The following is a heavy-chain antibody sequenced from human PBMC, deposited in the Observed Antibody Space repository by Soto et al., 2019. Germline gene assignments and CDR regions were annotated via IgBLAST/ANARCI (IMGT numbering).Heavy chain of an antibody. CDR1: GFTFSNHA. J-gene: IGHJ4*02. CDR2: ISDGGSST. CDR3: ARAFCGGTSCHGGNFDY. Sequence: EVQLLESGGGLVQPGGSLRLSCAASGFTFSNHAMSWVRQAPGKGLEWVSAISDGGSSTYYADSVKGRLIISRDNSKNTLNLQMNSLRTEDTALYYCARAFCGGTSCHGGNFDYRGQGTLVTVSS. V-gene: IGHV3-23*01. D-gene: IGHD2-2*01.